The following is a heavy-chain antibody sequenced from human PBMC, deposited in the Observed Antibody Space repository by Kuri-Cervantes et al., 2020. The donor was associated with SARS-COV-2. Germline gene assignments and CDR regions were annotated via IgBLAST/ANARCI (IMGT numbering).Heavy chain of an antibody. D-gene: IGHD4-23*01. CDR1: GATFSTYG. Sequence: SVKVSCKASGATFSTYGFSWVRQAPGQGLEWMGGIIPFFGTPNSAQKFEGRVTITADESTSTAYMEMSSLRFEDTAVYFCARDVGYGGTSELDITYFDYWGQGTLVTVSS. CDR2: IIPFFGTP. V-gene: IGHV1-69*13. J-gene: IGHJ4*02. CDR3: ARDVGYGGTSELDITYFDY.